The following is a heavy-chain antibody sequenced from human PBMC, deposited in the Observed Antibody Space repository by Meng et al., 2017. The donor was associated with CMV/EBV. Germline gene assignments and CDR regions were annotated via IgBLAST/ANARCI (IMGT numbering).Heavy chain of an antibody. CDR3: ASASITRTTYYYSSGMDL. Sequence: SETLSLTCAVYGGSFSGYYWSWIRQPPGKGLEWIGEINHSGSTNYNPSLKSRVTISVDTSKNQFSLKLSSVTSADPAVYYCASASITRTTYYYSSGMDLCCQVPTVPFSS. CDR2: INHSGST. CDR1: GGSFSGYY. J-gene: IGHJ6*02. D-gene: IGHD1-7*01. V-gene: IGHV4-34*01.